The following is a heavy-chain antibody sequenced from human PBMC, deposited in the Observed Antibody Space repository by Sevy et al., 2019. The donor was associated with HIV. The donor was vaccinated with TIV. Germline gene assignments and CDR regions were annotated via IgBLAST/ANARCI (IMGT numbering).Heavy chain of an antibody. CDR3: ARAKARYSSGWYDWFDP. D-gene: IGHD6-19*01. CDR2: ISSSSSYI. J-gene: IGHJ5*02. Sequence: GGSLRLSCAASGFTFSSYSMTWVRQAPGKGLEWVSSISSSSSYIYYADSVKGRFTISRDNAKNSLYLQMNSLRAEDTAVYYCARAKARYSSGWYDWFDPWGQGTLVTVSS. CDR1: GFTFSSYS. V-gene: IGHV3-21*01.